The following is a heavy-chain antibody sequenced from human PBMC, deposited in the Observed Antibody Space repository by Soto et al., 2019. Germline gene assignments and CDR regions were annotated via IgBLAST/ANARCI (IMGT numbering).Heavy chain of an antibody. CDR3: ARAPTAYDFWSGYYNYYYGMDV. V-gene: IGHV3-13*01. D-gene: IGHD3-3*01. CDR1: GFTFSSYD. CDR2: IGTAGDT. Sequence: HPGGSLRLSCAASGFTFSSYDMHWVRQATGKGLEWVSAIGTAGDTYYPGSVKGRFTISRENAKNSLYLQMNSLRAGDTAAYYCARAPTAYDFWSGYYNYYYGMDVWGQGTTVTVSS. J-gene: IGHJ6*02.